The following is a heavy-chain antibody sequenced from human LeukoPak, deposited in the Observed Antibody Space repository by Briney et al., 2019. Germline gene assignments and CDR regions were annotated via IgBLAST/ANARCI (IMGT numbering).Heavy chain of an antibody. CDR2: IYHSGST. CDR3: ASYVVVPAANWFDP. V-gene: IGHV4-38-2*02. CDR1: GYSISSGYY. D-gene: IGHD2-2*01. J-gene: IGHJ5*02. Sequence: PSETLSLTCTVSGYSISSGYYWGWIRQPPGKGLEWIGSIYHSGSTYYNPSLKSRVTISVDTPKNQFSLNLSSVTAGDTGVYYWASYVVVPAANWFDPWGPGTLVTVSS.